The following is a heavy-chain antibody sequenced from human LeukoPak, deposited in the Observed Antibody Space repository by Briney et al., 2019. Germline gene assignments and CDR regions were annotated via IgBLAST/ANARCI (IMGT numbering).Heavy chain of an antibody. J-gene: IGHJ4*02. CDR2: INHSGST. D-gene: IGHD2-2*01. Sequence: SETLSLTCTVSGGSISSSSYYWSWIRQPPGKGLEWIGEINHSGSTNYNPSLKSRVTISVDTSKNQFSLKLSSVTAADTAVYYCASGATRADWGQGTLVTVSS. V-gene: IGHV4-39*07. CDR1: GGSISSSSYY. CDR3: ASGATRAD.